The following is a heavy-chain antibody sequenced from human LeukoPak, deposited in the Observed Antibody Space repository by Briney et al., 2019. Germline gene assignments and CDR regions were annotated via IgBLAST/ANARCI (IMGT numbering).Heavy chain of an antibody. D-gene: IGHD3-16*01. V-gene: IGHV1-2*02. CDR1: GYTFASYV. Sequence: ATLKVSCKASGYTFASYVISWVRQAPGQGLEWMGWINPNTGATNYAQKFQGRVTMTRDTSLSTACMKLSSLRSDDTAVYYCARLGSSDIWGQGTMVTASS. J-gene: IGHJ3*02. CDR2: INPNTGAT. CDR3: ARLGSSDI.